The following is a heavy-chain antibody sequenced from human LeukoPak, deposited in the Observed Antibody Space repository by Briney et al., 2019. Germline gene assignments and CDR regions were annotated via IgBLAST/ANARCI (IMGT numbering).Heavy chain of an antibody. CDR1: GFTFSSYS. J-gene: IGHJ4*02. D-gene: IGHD2-21*02. V-gene: IGHV3-21*01. Sequence: KTGGSLRLSXAASGFTFSSYSMNWVRQTPGKGLEWVSSISSTSNYIYYADSVKGRFTISRDNAKSSLYLQMNSLRAEDTAVYYCARADWGDSVYFDYWGQGTLVTVSS. CDR2: ISSTSNYI. CDR3: ARADWGDSVYFDY.